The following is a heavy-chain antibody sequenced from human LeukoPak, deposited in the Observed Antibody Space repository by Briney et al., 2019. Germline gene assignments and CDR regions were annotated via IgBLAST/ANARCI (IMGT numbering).Heavy chain of an antibody. CDR2: ISSSGSTI. V-gene: IGHV3-11*01. CDR3: ARGSSWYLNYFDY. Sequence: GGSLRLSCAASGFTFSDYYMSWIRQAPGKGLEWVSYISSSGSTIYYADSVRGRFTISRDNAKNSLYLQMNSLRAEDTAVYYCARGSSWYLNYFDYWGQGTLVTVSS. CDR1: GFTFSDYY. J-gene: IGHJ4*02. D-gene: IGHD6-13*01.